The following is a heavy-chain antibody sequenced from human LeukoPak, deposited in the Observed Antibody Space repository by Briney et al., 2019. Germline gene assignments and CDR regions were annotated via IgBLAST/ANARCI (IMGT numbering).Heavy chain of an antibody. CDR3: ARVYSIAARYYYMDV. CDR2: IYSGGST. V-gene: IGHV3-53*01. D-gene: IGHD6-6*01. CDR1: GFTVSSNY. Sequence: GGSLRLSCAASGFTVSSNYMSWVRRAPGKGLEWVSVIYSGGSTYYADSVKGRFTISRDNSKNTLYLQMNSLRAEDTAVYYCARVYSIAARYYYMDVWGKGTTVTVSS. J-gene: IGHJ6*03.